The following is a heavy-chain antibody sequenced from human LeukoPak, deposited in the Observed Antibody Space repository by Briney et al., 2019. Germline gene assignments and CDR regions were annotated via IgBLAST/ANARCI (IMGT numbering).Heavy chain of an antibody. V-gene: IGHV4-34*01. CDR2: INHSGST. Sequence: PSETLSLTCAVYGGSFSGYYWSWIRRPPGKGLEWIGEINHSGSTNYNPSLKGRVTISVDTSKNQFSLKLSSVTAADTAVYYCARGQKAVTAALAFDYWGQGTLVTVSS. D-gene: IGHD2-21*02. J-gene: IGHJ4*02. CDR1: GGSFSGYY. CDR3: ARGQKAVTAALAFDY.